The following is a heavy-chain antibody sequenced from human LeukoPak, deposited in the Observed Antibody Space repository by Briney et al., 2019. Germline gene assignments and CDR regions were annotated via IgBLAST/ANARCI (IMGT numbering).Heavy chain of an antibody. CDR1: GGTFSSYT. D-gene: IGHD3-10*01. CDR3: ASASHITMLRGANDY. Sequence: GASVKVSCKASGGTFSSYTFSWVRQAPGQGLEWMGGIIPIFGTANCAQKFQGRVTITADESTSTAYMELSSLRSEDTAVYYCASASHITMLRGANDYWGQGTLVTVSS. J-gene: IGHJ4*02. V-gene: IGHV1-69*13. CDR2: IIPIFGTA.